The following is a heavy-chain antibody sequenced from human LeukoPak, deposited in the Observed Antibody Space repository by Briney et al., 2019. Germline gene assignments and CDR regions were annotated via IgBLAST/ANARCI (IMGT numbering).Heavy chain of an antibody. V-gene: IGHV1-2*02. Sequence: ASVKVSCKASGYTFTGYYMHWVRQAPGQGLEWMGWINPNSGGTNYAQKLQGRVTMTTDTSTSTAYMELRSLRSDDTAVYYCARDRYRLVAVAGGRVPYYWGQGTLVTVSS. D-gene: IGHD6-19*01. CDR1: GYTFTGYY. CDR2: INPNSGGT. J-gene: IGHJ4*02. CDR3: ARDRYRLVAVAGGRVPYY.